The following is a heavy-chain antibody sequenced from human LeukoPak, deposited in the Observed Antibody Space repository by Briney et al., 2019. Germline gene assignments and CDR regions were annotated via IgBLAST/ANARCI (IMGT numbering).Heavy chain of an antibody. V-gene: IGHV3-48*03. Sequence: GGSLRLSCAASGFTFSSYEMIWVRQAPGKGLEWVSYISSSGSTIYYADSVKGRFTISRDNAKNSLYLQMNSLRAEDTAVYYCAREGGYSGYEAFDYWGQGTLVTVSS. J-gene: IGHJ4*02. CDR1: GFTFSSYE. CDR3: AREGGYSGYEAFDY. CDR2: ISSSGSTI. D-gene: IGHD5-12*01.